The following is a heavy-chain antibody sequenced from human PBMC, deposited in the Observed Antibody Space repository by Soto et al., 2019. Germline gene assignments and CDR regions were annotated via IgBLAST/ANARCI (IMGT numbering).Heavy chain of an antibody. CDR1: GFTFDDYS. V-gene: IGHV3-43*01. CDR2: ISWDGRST. J-gene: IGHJ4*02. CDR3: VKDGAIPDSTYLDY. Sequence: EVQLVESGGVVVQPGESLRLSCAASGFTFDDYSMHWVRQAPGKGLEWVSLISWDGRSTYYADSVKGRFTVSRDNSKNSLYLQLNSLTTEDTAFYYWVKDGAIPDSTYLDYWGQGARVTVSS. D-gene: IGHD2-21*01.